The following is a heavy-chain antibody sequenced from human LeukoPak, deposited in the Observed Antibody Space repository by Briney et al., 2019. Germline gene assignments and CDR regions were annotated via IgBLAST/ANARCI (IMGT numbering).Heavy chain of an antibody. CDR3: AKAPVTSCRGAFCYPFDY. V-gene: IGHV3-21*04. CDR2: ISRSNIYK. CDR1: GFTFSSYT. D-gene: IGHD2-15*01. Sequence: GGSLRLSCAASGFTFSSYTMNWVRLAPGKGLEWVSSISRSNIYKYYAASVRGRFTISRDTSRSTLYLQMNSLRAEDAAVYYCAKAPVTSCRGAFCYPFDYWGQGTLVTVSS. J-gene: IGHJ4*02.